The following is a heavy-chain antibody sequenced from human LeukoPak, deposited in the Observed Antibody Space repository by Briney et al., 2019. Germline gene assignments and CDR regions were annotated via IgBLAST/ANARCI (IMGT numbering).Heavy chain of an antibody. CDR1: GFTFDDYA. Sequence: GGSLRLSCAASGFTFDDYAMHWVRQAPGKGLEWVSGISWNSGSIGYADSVKGRFTISRDNAKNSLYLQMNSLRAEDTALYYCAKDISGSGRYYFDYWGQGTLVTVSS. V-gene: IGHV3-9*01. CDR2: ISWNSGSI. CDR3: AKDISGSGRYYFDY. J-gene: IGHJ4*02. D-gene: IGHD6-19*01.